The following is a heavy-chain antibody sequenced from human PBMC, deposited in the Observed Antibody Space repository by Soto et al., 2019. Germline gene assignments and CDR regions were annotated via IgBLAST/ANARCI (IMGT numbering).Heavy chain of an antibody. Sequence: SETLSLTCAVYGGSFSGYYWSWIRQPPGKGLEWIGEINHSGSTNYNPSLKSRVTISVDTSKNQFSLKLSSVTAADTAVYYCARGKIVYDYIWGSYRAPPLDYWGQGTLVTVSS. CDR2: INHSGST. CDR1: GGSFSGYY. V-gene: IGHV4-34*01. J-gene: IGHJ4*02. CDR3: ARGKIVYDYIWGSYRAPPLDY. D-gene: IGHD3-16*02.